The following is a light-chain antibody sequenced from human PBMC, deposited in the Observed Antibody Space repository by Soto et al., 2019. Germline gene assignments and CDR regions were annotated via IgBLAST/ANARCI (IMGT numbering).Light chain of an antibody. CDR1: SSDIGGYKY. CDR2: EVS. J-gene: IGLJ2*01. V-gene: IGLV2-14*01. Sequence: QSALTQPASVSGSPGQSITISCTGTSSDIGGYKYVSWYQQHPGKAPKLMIFEVSNRPSGVSNRFSGSKSGNTASLTISGLQADDEADYCCSSYTSSGTLVVFGGGTQLTVL. CDR3: SSYTSSGTLVV.